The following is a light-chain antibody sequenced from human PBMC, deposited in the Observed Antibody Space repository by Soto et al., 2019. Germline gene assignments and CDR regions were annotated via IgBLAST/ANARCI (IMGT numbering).Light chain of an antibody. CDR1: RDISVY. V-gene: IGKV1-33*01. CDR2: DAS. J-gene: IGKJ2*01. CDR3: QQYGNLPPYT. Sequence: DIQMTQSPSSLSASVGDRVTITCQASRDISVYLNWYQQKPGKPPKLLIYDASNLQTGIPSRFSGSGSGTQFTLSISSLQPEDIATYYCQQYGNLPPYTFGEGTKLEIK.